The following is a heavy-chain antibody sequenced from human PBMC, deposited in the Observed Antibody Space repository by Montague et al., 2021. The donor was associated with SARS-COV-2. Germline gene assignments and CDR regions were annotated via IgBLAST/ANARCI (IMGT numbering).Heavy chain of an antibody. CDR1: RGSISGRSNY. V-gene: IGHV4-39*01. Sequence: SETLSLTCTVSRGSISGRSNYWGWVRQTPGKGLEWIGSFYYTGNTYYNPSLKSRVTISVDTSKNQFSLSLRSVTAVDASVYFCVRPGGSSWLVSWGQGTLVIVSS. CDR2: FYYTGNT. CDR3: VRPGGSSWLVS. J-gene: IGHJ5*01. D-gene: IGHD2-15*01.